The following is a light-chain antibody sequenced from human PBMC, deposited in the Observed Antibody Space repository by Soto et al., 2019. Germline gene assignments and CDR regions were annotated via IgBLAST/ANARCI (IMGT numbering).Light chain of an antibody. CDR3: SSHTSSSTSVV. V-gene: IGLV2-14*01. J-gene: IGLJ2*01. CDR1: SSDVGGYNY. Sequence: QSALTQPASVSGSPGQSITISCTGTSSDVGGYNYVSWYQQHPGKAPKLMIYDVSNRPSGVSNRFSGSKSGNTAYLTISGLQAEDEADYYCSSHTSSSTSVVFGGGTKLTVL. CDR2: DVS.